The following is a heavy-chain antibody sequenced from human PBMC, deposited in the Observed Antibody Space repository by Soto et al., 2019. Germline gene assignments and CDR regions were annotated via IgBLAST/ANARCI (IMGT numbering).Heavy chain of an antibody. D-gene: IGHD3-9*01. J-gene: IGHJ5*02. Sequence: AMALAHQETGQRLEWMGWINAGNGNTKYSQKFQGRVTITRDTSASTAYMELSSLRSEDTAVYYCARVLGPPVLYYDILNGYSGGRNWFDPWGQGTLVTVSS. CDR3: ARVLGPPVLYYDILNGYSGGRNWFDP. V-gene: IGHV1-3*01. CDR1: A. CDR2: INAGNGNT.